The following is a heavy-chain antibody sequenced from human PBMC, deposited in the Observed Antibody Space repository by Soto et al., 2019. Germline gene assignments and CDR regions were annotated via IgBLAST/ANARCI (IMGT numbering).Heavy chain of an antibody. V-gene: IGHV3-48*03. D-gene: IGHD2-2*01. Sequence: EVQLVESGGNLVQPGGSLRLSCAASGFTFSNFEMHWVRQAPGKGLEWVSYINTAGSTKYYAESVKGRFTISRDNASNLLFLQMNSLRAEDTAVYYCSRAECSNPNCLTAYYSYCLVGWGQGTTVTVSS. CDR2: INTAGSTK. J-gene: IGHJ6*02. CDR3: SRAECSNPNCLTAYYSYCLVG. CDR1: GFTFSNFE.